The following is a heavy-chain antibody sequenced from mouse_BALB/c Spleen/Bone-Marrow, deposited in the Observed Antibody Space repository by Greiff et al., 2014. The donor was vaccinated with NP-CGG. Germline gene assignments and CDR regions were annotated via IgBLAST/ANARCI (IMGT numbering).Heavy chain of an antibody. CDR3: TRQRNWDHYAMDY. J-gene: IGHJ4*01. D-gene: IGHD4-1*01. CDR1: GFTFSTYG. Sequence: EVQRVESGGDLVKPGGSLKLSCAASGFTFSTYGMSWVRQTPDKRLEWVATISSGGGYTYYPDSVKGRFTISRDNVNNTLYLQMSSLKSEDTAMYYCTRQRNWDHYAMDYWGQGTSVTVSS. CDR2: ISSGGGYT. V-gene: IGHV5-6*01.